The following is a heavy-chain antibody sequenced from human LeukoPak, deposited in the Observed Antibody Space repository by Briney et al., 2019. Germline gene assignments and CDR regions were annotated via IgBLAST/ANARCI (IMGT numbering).Heavy chain of an antibody. J-gene: IGHJ6*03. V-gene: IGHV4-39*07. CDR1: GGSISSSNYY. CDR2: IYYSGST. Sequence: SETLSLTCTVSGGSISSSNYYWGWIRQPPGKGLEWIGSIYYSGSTYYSPSLKSRVTISVDTSKNQFSLKLSSVTAADTAVYYCARDRGDYKNYYYYYYMDVWGKGTTVTVSS. CDR3: ARDRGDYKNYYYYYYMDV. D-gene: IGHD2-21*02.